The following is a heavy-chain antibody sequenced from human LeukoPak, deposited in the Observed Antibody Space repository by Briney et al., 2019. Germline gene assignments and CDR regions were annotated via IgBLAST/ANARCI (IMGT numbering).Heavy chain of an antibody. V-gene: IGHV4-34*01. J-gene: IGHJ5*02. CDR2: INHSGST. Sequence: WETLSLTCAVYGGSFSGFYWSWIPQPPGEGRGWVGEINHSGSTNYNPSLKSRVTISVDTSKNQVSLKLSSVTAADTAVYYCARSGYSSSWYVRGWFDPWGQGTLVTVSS. D-gene: IGHD6-13*01. CDR1: GGSFSGFY. CDR3: ARSGYSSSWYVRGWFDP.